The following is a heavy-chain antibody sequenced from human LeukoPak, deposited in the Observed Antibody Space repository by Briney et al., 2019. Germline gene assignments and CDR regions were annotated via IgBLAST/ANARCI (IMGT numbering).Heavy chain of an antibody. V-gene: IGHV1-2*02. CDR2: INPNSGGT. Sequence: ASVKVSCKASGYTFTCYYMHWVRQAPGQGLEWMGWINPNSGGTNYAQKFQERVTMTRDTAISTAYMELSRLRSDDTAVYYCARDQNCGGDCYSIDYYGMDVWGQGTTVTVSS. J-gene: IGHJ6*02. CDR3: ARDQNCGGDCYSIDYYGMDV. CDR1: GYTFTCYY. D-gene: IGHD2-21*02.